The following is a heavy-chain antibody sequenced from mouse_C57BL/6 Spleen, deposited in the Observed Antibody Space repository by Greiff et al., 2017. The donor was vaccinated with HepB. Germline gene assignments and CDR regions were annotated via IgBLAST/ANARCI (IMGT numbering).Heavy chain of an antibody. D-gene: IGHD2-5*01. J-gene: IGHJ3*01. CDR1: GYTFTDYN. CDR2: INPNNGGT. V-gene: IGHV1-18*01. CDR3: ARASYYSNQGFAY. Sequence: EVQLQQSGPELVKPGASVKIPCKASGYTFTDYNMDWVKQSHGKSLEWIGDINPNNGGTIYNQKFKGKATLTVDKSSSTAYMELRSLTYEDTAVYYCARASYYSNQGFAYWGQGTLVTVSA.